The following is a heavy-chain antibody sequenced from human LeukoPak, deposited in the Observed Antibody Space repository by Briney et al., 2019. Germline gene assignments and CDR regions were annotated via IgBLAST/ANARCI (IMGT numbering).Heavy chain of an antibody. Sequence: GGSLRLSCTASGFTFSSYAMSWVRQAPGKGLEWVSAISGSGGSTYYADSVKGRFTISRDNSKNTLYLQMNSLRAEDTAVYYCARGGSGWYYFDYWGQGTLVTVSS. CDR2: ISGSGGST. D-gene: IGHD6-19*01. CDR3: ARGGSGWYYFDY. CDR1: GFTFSSYA. J-gene: IGHJ4*02. V-gene: IGHV3-23*01.